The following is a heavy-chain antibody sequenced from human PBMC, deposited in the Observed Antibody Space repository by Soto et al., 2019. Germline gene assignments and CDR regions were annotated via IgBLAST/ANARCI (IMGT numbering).Heavy chain of an antibody. Sequence: GGSLRLSCAASGFTFSSYGMHWVRQAPGKGLEWVAVISYDGSNKYYADSVKGRFTISRDNSKNTLYLQMNSLRAEDTAVYYCAKQAPGYCTNGVCYTPFSYFDYWGQGTLVTVSS. J-gene: IGHJ4*02. D-gene: IGHD2-8*01. CDR3: AKQAPGYCTNGVCYTPFSYFDY. V-gene: IGHV3-30*18. CDR2: ISYDGSNK. CDR1: GFTFSSYG.